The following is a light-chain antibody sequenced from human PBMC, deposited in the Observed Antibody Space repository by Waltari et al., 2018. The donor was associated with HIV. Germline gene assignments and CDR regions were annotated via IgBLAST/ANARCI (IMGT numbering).Light chain of an antibody. CDR1: SLRSYY. CDR3: NSRDTSGNHQV. Sequence: SSELTQDPAVSVALGQTVRITCQGDSLRSYYASWYQQKPGQAPVLVLYGKNTRPSGIPDRFSASSSGTTASLTISGAQAEDEADYYCNSRDTSGNHQVFGGGTTLTVL. V-gene: IGLV3-19*01. J-gene: IGLJ2*01. CDR2: GKN.